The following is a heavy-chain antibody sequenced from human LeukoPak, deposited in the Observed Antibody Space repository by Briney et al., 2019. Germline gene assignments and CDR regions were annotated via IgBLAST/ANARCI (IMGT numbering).Heavy chain of an antibody. V-gene: IGHV3-72*01. Sequence: GGSLRLSCTASGLTLSDHIIDWVRQAPGKGLEWVGRSRRKSMSYTTEYAASVKGRFTLSRDDSQNSLYLQMNSLRAEDTAVYYCAKDSCLRSSPSCYSSSENYHYYYMDVWGKGTTVTVSS. CDR1: GLTLSDHI. D-gene: IGHD2-2*02. J-gene: IGHJ6*03. CDR3: AKDSCLRSSPSCYSSSENYHYYYMDV. CDR2: SRRKSMSYTT.